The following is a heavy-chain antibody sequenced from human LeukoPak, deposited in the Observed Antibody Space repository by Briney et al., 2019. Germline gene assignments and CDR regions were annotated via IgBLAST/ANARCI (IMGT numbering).Heavy chain of an antibody. CDR2: ISWNSGNI. CDR1: GFTFDDYA. Sequence: GRSLRLSCAGSGFTFDDYAMHWVRQTPGKGLEWVSGISWNSGNIAYADFVGGRFTISRDNAKNSLSLQMNSLSDEDTAVYYCAKDAYGGATFFYYMDLWGQGTTVTVSS. CDR3: AKDAYGGATFFYYMDL. V-gene: IGHV3-9*01. J-gene: IGHJ6*03. D-gene: IGHD2/OR15-2a*01.